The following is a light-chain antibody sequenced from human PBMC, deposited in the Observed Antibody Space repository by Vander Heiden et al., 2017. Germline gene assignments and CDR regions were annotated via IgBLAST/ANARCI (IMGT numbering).Light chain of an antibody. CDR3: QQYNYWPIT. CDR1: QSISSN. CDR2: GTS. Sequence: IVMTQSPATLSASPGERATLSCRASQSISSNLAWYQQKRGQAPRLLIYGTSTRATGIPARFSGSGSGTEFTLTFSSLQSEDFAVYYCQQYNYWPITFGQGTQLEIK. V-gene: IGKV3-15*01. J-gene: IGKJ5*01.